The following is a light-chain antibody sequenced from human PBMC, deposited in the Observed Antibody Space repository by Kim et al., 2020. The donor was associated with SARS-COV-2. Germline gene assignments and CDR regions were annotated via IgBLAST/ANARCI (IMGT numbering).Light chain of an antibody. CDR3: QQYNRWFALS. Sequence: SPGQRATLSCRDSQSVSSNIAWYQQKPGQAPRLLIYDAYTRATGVPARFSGSGSGTEFTLTISSLQSEDSAVYHCQQYNRWFALSFGGGTKVDIK. CDR1: QSVSSN. V-gene: IGKV3-15*01. J-gene: IGKJ4*01. CDR2: DAY.